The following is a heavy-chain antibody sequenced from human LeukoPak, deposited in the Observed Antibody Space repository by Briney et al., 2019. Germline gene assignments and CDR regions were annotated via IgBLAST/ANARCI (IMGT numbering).Heavy chain of an antibody. D-gene: IGHD1-26*01. V-gene: IGHV4-39*07. Sequence: PSQTLSLTCTVSGGSISSGGYYWSWIRQPPGKGLEWIGSIYYSGSTYYNPSLKSRVTISVDTSKNQFSLKLSSVTAADTAVYYCARGGGSSYYYYYMDVWGKGTAVTVSS. CDR2: IYYSGST. J-gene: IGHJ6*03. CDR1: GGSISSGGYY. CDR3: ARGGGSSYYYYYMDV.